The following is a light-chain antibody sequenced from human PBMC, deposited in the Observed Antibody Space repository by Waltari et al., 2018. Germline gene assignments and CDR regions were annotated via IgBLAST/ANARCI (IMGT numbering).Light chain of an antibody. CDR2: KDS. Sequence: SYELPQPPSVSVSPGQTARITCSGHALPKQYAYWYQQKPGQAPVLVIYKDSERPSGIPERFSGSSSGTTVTLTISGVQAEDEADYYCQSADSSGTYRVVFGGGTKLTVL. CDR1: ALPKQY. V-gene: IGLV3-25*03. J-gene: IGLJ2*01. CDR3: QSADSSGTYRVV.